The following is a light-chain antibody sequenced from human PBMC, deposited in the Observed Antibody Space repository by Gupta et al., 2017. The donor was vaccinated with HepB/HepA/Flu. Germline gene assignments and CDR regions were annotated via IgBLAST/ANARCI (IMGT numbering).Light chain of an antibody. V-gene: IGLV1-36*01. J-gene: IGLJ3*02. CDR3: SIWDDRGNGSWV. CDR2: DDD. Sequence: QSVLTQPPSVPGAPGQWITISCSGSDSNIVNTPLNWYQHLPGKAPKLLIYDDDVLASGVSDRFSGSKSGTSASLAIRGLQPEDEADYYCSIWDDRGNGSWVFGGGTKLTVL. CDR1: DSNIVNTP.